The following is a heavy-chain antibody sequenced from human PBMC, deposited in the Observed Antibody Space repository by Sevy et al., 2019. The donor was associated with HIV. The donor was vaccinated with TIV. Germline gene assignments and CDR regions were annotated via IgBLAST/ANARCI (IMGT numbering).Heavy chain of an antibody. CDR3: AREGVEADLGFDY. D-gene: IGHD3-16*01. CDR1: GFTFSSYA. V-gene: IGHV3-23*01. CDR2: ISGSGYLT. Sequence: GGSLRLSCAASGFTFSSYAMSWVRQAPGKGLEWVSAISGSGYLTYYTDSVKGRFTISRDNSKNTLYLQMNSLRAEDTAVYYCAREGVEADLGFDYWGQGTLVTVSS. J-gene: IGHJ4*02.